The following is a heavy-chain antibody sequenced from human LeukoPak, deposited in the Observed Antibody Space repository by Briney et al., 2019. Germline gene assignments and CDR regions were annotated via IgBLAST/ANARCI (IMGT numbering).Heavy chain of an antibody. J-gene: IGHJ4*02. V-gene: IGHV4-4*02. Sequence: SETLSLTCGVSGGSISNTNWWSWVRQPPGQGLEWIGEISLTGLTHYNPSLESRVTVSLDKAKNQLSLNLTSVTAADTAVYYCSRENGAFSPFGYWGQGTLVTVLS. CDR2: ISLTGLT. CDR1: GGSISNTNW. D-gene: IGHD2-8*01. CDR3: SRENGAFSPFGY.